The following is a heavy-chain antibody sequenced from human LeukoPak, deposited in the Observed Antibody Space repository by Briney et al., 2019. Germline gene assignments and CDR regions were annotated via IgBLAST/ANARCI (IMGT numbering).Heavy chain of an antibody. CDR1: GFTFSSYW. Sequence: GRSLRLSCAASGFTFSSYWMHWVRQAPGKGLVWVSRINSDGSSTSYADSVKGRFTISRDNAKNTLYLQMNSLRAEDTAVYYCARDGAYYDSSGYYLSWGQGTLVTVSS. D-gene: IGHD3-22*01. CDR3: ARDGAYYDSSGYYLS. CDR2: INSDGSST. V-gene: IGHV3-74*01. J-gene: IGHJ5*02.